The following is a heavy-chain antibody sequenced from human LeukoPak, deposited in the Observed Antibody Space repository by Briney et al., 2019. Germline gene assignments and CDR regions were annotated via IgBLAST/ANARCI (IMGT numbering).Heavy chain of an antibody. CDR3: ARKSTVTLEFDS. D-gene: IGHD4-17*01. CDR1: GGSFSGYY. Sequence: PSETLSLTCAAYGGSFSGYYWSWIRQPPGKGLEWIGEINHSGSTNYNPSLKSRVTISVDTSKNQFSLKLSSVTAADTAVYYCARKSTVTLEFDSWGQGTLVTVSS. CDR2: INHSGST. V-gene: IGHV4-34*01. J-gene: IGHJ4*02.